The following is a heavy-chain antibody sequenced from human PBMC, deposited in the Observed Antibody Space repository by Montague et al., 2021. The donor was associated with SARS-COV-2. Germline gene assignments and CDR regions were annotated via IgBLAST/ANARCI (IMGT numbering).Heavy chain of an antibody. Sequence: SETLSLTCAVYGGSFSAYYWNWIRQPPGKGLEWIGSIYYSGSTYYNPSLKSRVTISVDTSKNQFSLKLSSVTAADTAVYYCARDLWVWLSVEGSFDYWGQGTLVTVSS. CDR2: IYYSGST. J-gene: IGHJ4*02. CDR3: ARDLWVWLSVEGSFDY. CDR1: GGSFSAYY. D-gene: IGHD5-12*01. V-gene: IGHV4-34*01.